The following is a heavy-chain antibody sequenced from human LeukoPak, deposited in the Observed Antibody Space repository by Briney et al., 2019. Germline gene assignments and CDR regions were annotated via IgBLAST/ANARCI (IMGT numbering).Heavy chain of an antibody. V-gene: IGHV4-61*02. CDR2: IYTSGST. D-gene: IGHD6-6*01. J-gene: IGHJ4*02. Sequence: SQTLSLTCTVSGGSISSGSYYWSWIRQPAGKGLEWIWRIYTSGSTNYNPSLKSRVTISVDTSKNQFSLKLSSVTAADTAVYYCARVVRIAARPGYFDYWGQGTLVTVSS. CDR3: ARVVRIAARPGYFDY. CDR1: GGSISSGSYY.